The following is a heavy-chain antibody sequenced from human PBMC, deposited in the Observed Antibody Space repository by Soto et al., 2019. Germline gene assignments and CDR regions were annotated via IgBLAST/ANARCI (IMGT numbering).Heavy chain of an antibody. CDR3: TTLYPEWFGELLRFESYYFDY. J-gene: IGHJ4*02. CDR1: GFTFSNAW. Sequence: GGSLRLSCAASGFTFSNAWMNWVRQAPGKGLEWVGRIKSKTDGGTTDYAAPVKGRFTISRDDSKNTLYLQMNSLKTEDTAVYYCTTLYPEWFGELLRFESYYFDYWGQGTLVTVSS. CDR2: IKSKTDGGTT. V-gene: IGHV3-15*07. D-gene: IGHD3-10*01.